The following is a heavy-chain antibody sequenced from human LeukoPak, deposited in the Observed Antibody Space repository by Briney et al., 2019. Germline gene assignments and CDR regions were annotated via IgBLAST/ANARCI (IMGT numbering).Heavy chain of an antibody. CDR1: VFTFSSYA. D-gene: IGHD3-22*01. CDR3: AKGTHYYDSSGLDAFDI. V-gene: IGHV3-23*01. Sequence: GGSLRLSCAASVFTFSSYAMSWVRQAPGKGLEWVSAICGSGGSTYYADSVKGRFTISRDNSKNTLYLQMNSLRAEDTAVYYCAKGTHYYDSSGLDAFDIWGQGTMVTVSS. J-gene: IGHJ3*02. CDR2: ICGSGGST.